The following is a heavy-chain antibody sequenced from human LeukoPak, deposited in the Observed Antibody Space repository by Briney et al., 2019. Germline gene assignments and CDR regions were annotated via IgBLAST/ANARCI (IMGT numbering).Heavy chain of an antibody. CDR3: ATSETVGTTTGRRVLDY. J-gene: IGHJ4*02. CDR2: INPSGGST. CDR1: GYTFTTYY. Sequence: ASVRVSCKASGYTFTTYYMHWVRQAPGQGLEWMGIINPSGGSTGYAQKFQGRVTMTRDTSTSTVYMELSSLGSEDTAVYYCATSETVGTTTGRRVLDYWGQGTLVTVSS. V-gene: IGHV1-46*01. D-gene: IGHD1-26*01.